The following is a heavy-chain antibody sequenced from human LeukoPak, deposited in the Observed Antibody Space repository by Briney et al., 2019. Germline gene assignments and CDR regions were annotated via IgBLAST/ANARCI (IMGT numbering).Heavy chain of an antibody. J-gene: IGHJ4*02. CDR3: ARGYYYDSSGYYFVAFDY. Sequence: ASVKVSCKASGYTFTSYDINWVRQATGQGPEWMGWMNPNSGNTGYAQKFQGRVTITRNTSISTAYMELSSLRSEDTAVYYCARGYYYDSSGYYFVAFDYWGQGTLVTVSS. CDR1: GYTFTSYD. CDR2: MNPNSGNT. V-gene: IGHV1-8*03. D-gene: IGHD3-22*01.